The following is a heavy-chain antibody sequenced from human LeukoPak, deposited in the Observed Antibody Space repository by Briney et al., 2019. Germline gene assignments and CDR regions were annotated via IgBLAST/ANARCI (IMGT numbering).Heavy chain of an antibody. J-gene: IGHJ5*02. Sequence: GGSLRLSCAASGHTFSDYAWGWLRQAPGKGLEWVSGMSGSGGTYYSDYVRGRFTISRDISKETLHLQKDSLRADDTAVYSCAKWCLCYSGLSSWFDPWCQGTLVIVSS. CDR1: GHTFSDYA. V-gene: IGHV3-23*01. CDR2: MSGSGGT. CDR3: AKWCLCYSGLSSWFDP. D-gene: IGHD2-15*01.